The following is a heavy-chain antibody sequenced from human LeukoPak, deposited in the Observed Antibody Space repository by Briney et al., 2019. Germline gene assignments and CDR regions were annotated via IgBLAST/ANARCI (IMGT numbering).Heavy chain of an antibody. CDR2: IYYSGST. CDR3: ARETSQKGAHYMDV. J-gene: IGHJ6*03. CDR1: GGSISSYY. Sequence: PSETLSLTCTVSGGSISSYYWSWIRQPPGKGLEWIGYIYYSGSTNYNPSLKSRVTISVDTSKKQFSLKLTSVTVADTAVYYCARETSQKGAHYMDVWGKGTTVTVSS. D-gene: IGHD3-16*01. V-gene: IGHV4-59*01.